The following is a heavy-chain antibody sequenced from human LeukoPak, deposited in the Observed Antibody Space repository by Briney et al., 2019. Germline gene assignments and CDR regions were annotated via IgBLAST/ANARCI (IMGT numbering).Heavy chain of an antibody. CDR1: RFTFSTYS. CDR2: ISSSSSTI. CDR3: ARAADYFDY. Sequence: PGGSLRLSCAASRFTFSTYSMNWVRQAPGKGLEWVSYISSSSSTIYYADSVKGRFTISRDNAKNSLYLQMNSPRAEDTAVYYCARAADYFDYWGQGTLVTVSS. V-gene: IGHV3-48*01. J-gene: IGHJ4*02.